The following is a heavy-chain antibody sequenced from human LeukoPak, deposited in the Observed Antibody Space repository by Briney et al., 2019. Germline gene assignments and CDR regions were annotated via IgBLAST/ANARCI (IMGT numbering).Heavy chain of an antibody. J-gene: IGHJ4*02. Sequence: PGGSLRLSCAASGFTFSSYSMNWVRQAPGKGLEWVSFISSSSSYIYYADSVKGRFTISRDNAKNSLHLQMNSLRAEDTAVYYCARVRDYYDSSGYSYWGQGTLVTVSS. D-gene: IGHD3-22*01. V-gene: IGHV3-21*04. CDR3: ARVRDYYDSSGYSY. CDR1: GFTFSSYS. CDR2: ISSSSSYI.